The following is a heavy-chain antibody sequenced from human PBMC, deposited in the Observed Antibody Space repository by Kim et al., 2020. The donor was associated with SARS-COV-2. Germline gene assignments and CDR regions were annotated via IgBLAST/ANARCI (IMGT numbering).Heavy chain of an antibody. CDR3: AKDSTSWWFGELSYYYYGMHV. CDR1: GFTFSSYG. J-gene: IGHJ6*02. CDR2: ISRDGINK. D-gene: IGHD3-10*01. V-gene: IGHV3-30*18. Sequence: GGSLRLSCAASGFTFSSYGMHWVRQTPGNGLEWVAVISRDGINKYYADSVKGRFTISRDNSKNTLYLQMNSLRAEDTAVYYCAKDSTSWWFGELSYYYYGMHVWGQGTTVTVSS.